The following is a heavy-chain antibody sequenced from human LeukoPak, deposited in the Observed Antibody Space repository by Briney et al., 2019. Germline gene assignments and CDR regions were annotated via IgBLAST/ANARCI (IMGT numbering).Heavy chain of an antibody. CDR2: ISGSGSST. CDR3: ARRGAAGTYYFDY. J-gene: IGHJ4*02. D-gene: IGHD6-13*01. CDR1: GFTFRTYA. Sequence: GGSLRLSCAASGFTFRTYAMSWVRQAPGKGLAWVSVISGSGSSTHYADSVKGRFTISRGNSKNTLYLQMNSLRAEDTAVYYCARRGAAGTYYFDYWGQGTLVTVSS. V-gene: IGHV3-23*01.